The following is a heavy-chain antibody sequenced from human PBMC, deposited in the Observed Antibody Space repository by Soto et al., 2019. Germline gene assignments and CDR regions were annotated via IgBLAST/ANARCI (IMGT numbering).Heavy chain of an antibody. CDR3: ARYTSTREGLDY. Sequence: QVQLQESGPGLVKPSETLSLTCTVSGGSISSGSYYWNWIRQPPGKGLEWIGYIFASGSTNYNPSVKSRVTISVDTSKNQFSLKLSSVTAVDTAVYYCARYTSTREGLDYWGQGTLVNVSS. CDR1: GGSISSGSYY. V-gene: IGHV4-61*01. J-gene: IGHJ4*02. D-gene: IGHD6-13*01. CDR2: IFASGST.